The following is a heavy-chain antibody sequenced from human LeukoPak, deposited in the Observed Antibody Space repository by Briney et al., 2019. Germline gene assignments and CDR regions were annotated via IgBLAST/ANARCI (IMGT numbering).Heavy chain of an antibody. CDR2: EGSAGGT. D-gene: IGHD3/OR15-3a*01. Sequence: GGSLRLSCAASGFTFTNYAVSWVRQAPGQGLEWVSAEGSAGGTYYADSVKGRFTISRDNSGNTLSLQMNGLRVEDTAVYYCASRTWTGPGYYAFGIWGRGTMVTVSS. V-gene: IGHV3-23*01. CDR1: GFTFTNYA. J-gene: IGHJ3*02. CDR3: ASRTWTGPGYYAFGI.